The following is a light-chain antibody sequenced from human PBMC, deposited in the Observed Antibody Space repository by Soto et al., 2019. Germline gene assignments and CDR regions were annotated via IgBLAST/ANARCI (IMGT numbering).Light chain of an antibody. V-gene: IGKV3-20*01. Sequence: ETVLTQSPARLSLSPGERATLSGRASQSVSSSYLAWYQQKPGKAPRILIYGASSRDTGIPDRFSGSGSGTDFTLTISSLEPEDFAVYHCQQYVGSSRTFGQGTKVDIK. J-gene: IGKJ1*01. CDR2: GAS. CDR1: QSVSSSY. CDR3: QQYVGSSRT.